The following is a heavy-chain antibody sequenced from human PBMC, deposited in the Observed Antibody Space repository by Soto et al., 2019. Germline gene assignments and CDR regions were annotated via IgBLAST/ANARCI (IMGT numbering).Heavy chain of an antibody. CDR3: ARAPGASGRYISLDP. CDR2: IYPGDSDT. J-gene: IGHJ5*02. CDR1: GYSFPSYW. D-gene: IGHD1-26*01. V-gene: IGHV5-51*01. Sequence: PGESLKISCKGSGYSFPSYWIGWVRQMPGKGLDWMGIIYPGDSDTRYSPSFQGQVTISADKSINTAYLQWSSLKASDTAMYYCARAPGASGRYISLDPWAQGTLVTVSS.